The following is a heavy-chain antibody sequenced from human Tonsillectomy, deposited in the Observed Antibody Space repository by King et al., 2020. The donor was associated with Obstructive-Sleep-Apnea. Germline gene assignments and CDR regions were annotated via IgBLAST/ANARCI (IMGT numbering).Heavy chain of an antibody. CDR3: ARDAITMVRGLIISSYFDY. V-gene: IGHV3-30-3*01. CDR2: ISYDGSNK. CDR1: GFTFSSYG. D-gene: IGHD3-10*01. J-gene: IGHJ4*02. Sequence: VQLVESGGGVVQPGRSLRLSCAASGFTFSSYGMHWVRQAPGKGLEWVAVISYDGSNKYYADSVKGRFTISRDKSKNTLYLQMNSLRAEDTAVYYCARDAITMVRGLIISSYFDYWGQGTLVTVSS.